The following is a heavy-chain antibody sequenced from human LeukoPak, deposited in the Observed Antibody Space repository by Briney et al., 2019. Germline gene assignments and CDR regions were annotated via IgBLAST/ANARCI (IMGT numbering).Heavy chain of an antibody. Sequence: PGGSLRLSCAASGFTVSSKYMSWVRQAPGKGLEWVSVIYSGGSTDYADSVKGRFTISRDNSENTLHLQVNSLRAEDTAVYYCANWIGSSSRDYWGQGTLVTVSS. CDR3: ANWIGSSSRDY. D-gene: IGHD6-6*01. CDR2: IYSGGST. CDR1: GFTVSSKY. J-gene: IGHJ4*02. V-gene: IGHV3-53*01.